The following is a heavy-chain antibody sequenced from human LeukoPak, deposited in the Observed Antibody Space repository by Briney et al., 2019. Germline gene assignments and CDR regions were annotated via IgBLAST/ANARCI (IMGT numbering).Heavy chain of an antibody. CDR3: ARDWKWEHVDY. CDR1: GFTFSSYW. Sequence: GGSLRVSCAASGFTFSSYWMSWVRQAPGNGLEWVANIKQDGSEKYYVDSVKGRFTISRDNAKNSLYLQMNSLRAEDTAVYYCARDWKWEHVDYWGQGTLVTVSS. CDR2: IKQDGSEK. V-gene: IGHV3-7*01. J-gene: IGHJ4*02. D-gene: IGHD1-26*01.